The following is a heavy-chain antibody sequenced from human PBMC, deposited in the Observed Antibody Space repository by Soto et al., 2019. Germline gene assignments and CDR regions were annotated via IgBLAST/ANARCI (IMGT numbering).Heavy chain of an antibody. CDR2: INAGNGNT. D-gene: IGHD3-16*01. CDR3: SGSYSFYGMDV. V-gene: IGHV1-3*01. Sequence: ASVKVSCKASGYTFTSYAMHWVRQAPGQRLEWMGWINAGNGNTKYSQKFQGRVTITRDTSASTAYMELSSLRSDDTAVYYCSGSYSFYGMDVWGQGTMVTVSS. J-gene: IGHJ6*02. CDR1: GYTFTSYA.